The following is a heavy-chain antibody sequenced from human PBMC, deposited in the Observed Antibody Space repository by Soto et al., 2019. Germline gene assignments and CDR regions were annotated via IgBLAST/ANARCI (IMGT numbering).Heavy chain of an antibody. Sequence: EVQLLESGGGLVQPGGSLRLSCAASGFTFSSYAMSWVRQAPGKGLEWVSAISGSGGSTYYADSVKGRFTISRDNSKNTLYLQMNSVRAEDTAVYYCAKKAPGDIVVVVAATGYFDYWGQGTLVTVSS. J-gene: IGHJ4*02. V-gene: IGHV3-23*01. CDR1: GFTFSSYA. D-gene: IGHD2-15*01. CDR2: ISGSGGST. CDR3: AKKAPGDIVVVVAATGYFDY.